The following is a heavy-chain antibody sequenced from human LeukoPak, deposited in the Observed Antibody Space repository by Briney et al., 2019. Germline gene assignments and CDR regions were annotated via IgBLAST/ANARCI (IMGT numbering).Heavy chain of an antibody. D-gene: IGHD4-17*01. CDR3: VRDFDDGNYALRY. CDR1: GDSVGSSVSGNSR. J-gene: IGHJ4*02. V-gene: IGHV4-4*02. CDR2: IYRSGGT. Sequence: PSETLSLTCAVSGDSVGSSVSGNSRWNWVRQTPGKGLEWIGEIYRSGGTHYNPALRRRVTMSLDRSKNHLSLNVRSVTAADTAVYYCVRDFDDGNYALRYWGRGTLVTVSS.